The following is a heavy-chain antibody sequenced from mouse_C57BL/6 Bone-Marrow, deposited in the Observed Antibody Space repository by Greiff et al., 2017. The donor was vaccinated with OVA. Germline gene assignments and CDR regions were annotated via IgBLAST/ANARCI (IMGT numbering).Heavy chain of an antibody. Sequence: VQLQQSGAELARPGASVKLSCKASGYTFTSYGISWVKQRTGQGLEWIGEIYPRSGNTYYNEKFTGKATLTADKSSSTAYMELRSLTSEDSAVYFGASGDYSKYYFDYWGQGTTLTVSS. V-gene: IGHV1-81*01. CDR1: GYTFTSYG. J-gene: IGHJ2*01. D-gene: IGHD2-5*01. CDR3: ASGDYSKYYFDY. CDR2: IYPRSGNT.